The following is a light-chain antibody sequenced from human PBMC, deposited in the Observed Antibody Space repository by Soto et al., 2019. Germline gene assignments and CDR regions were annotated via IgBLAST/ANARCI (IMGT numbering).Light chain of an antibody. CDR1: SSNIGSNY. J-gene: IGLJ1*01. V-gene: IGLV1-47*02. CDR2: SDD. CDR3: SLYTSENTYV. Sequence: QSVLTQPPSASGTPGQRVTISCSGSSSNIGSNYVYWYQQLPGTAPKFLIYSDDQRPSGVPDRFSGPKSGTSASLAISGLQAADEADYYCSLYTSENTYVFGTGTKVTVL.